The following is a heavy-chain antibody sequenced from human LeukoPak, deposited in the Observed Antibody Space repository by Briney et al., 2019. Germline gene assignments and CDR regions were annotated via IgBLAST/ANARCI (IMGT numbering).Heavy chain of an antibody. CDR2: INTNSGGT. J-gene: IGHJ5*02. CDR1: GYTFTGYY. D-gene: IGHD2-15*01. CDR3: ARLGVDDH. V-gene: IGHV1-2*02. Sequence: LGASVKVSCAASGYTFTGYYMHWVRQAPGQGLEWMAWINTNSGGTNFPQKFQGRVTMTRDTSISTAYMELSRLRSDDTAVYYCARLGVDDHWGQGTLVTVSS.